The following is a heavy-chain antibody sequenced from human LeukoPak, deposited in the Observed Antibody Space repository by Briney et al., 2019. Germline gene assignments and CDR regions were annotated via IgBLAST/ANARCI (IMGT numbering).Heavy chain of an antibody. CDR1: GFTFSSYS. Sequence: GGSLRLSCAASGFTFSSYSMNWVRQAPGKGLEWVSSISSSSSYIYYADSVKGRSTISRDNAKNSLYLQMNSLRAEDTAVYYCAKDGYSSSEDYWGQGTLVTVSS. CDR2: ISSSSSYI. J-gene: IGHJ4*02. CDR3: AKDGYSSSEDY. D-gene: IGHD6-13*01. V-gene: IGHV3-21*04.